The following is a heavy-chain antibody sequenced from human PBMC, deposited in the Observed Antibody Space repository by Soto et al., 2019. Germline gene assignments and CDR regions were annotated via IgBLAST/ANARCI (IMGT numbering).Heavy chain of an antibody. D-gene: IGHD2-2*01. CDR3: AKARSRGYYYYYMDV. CDR2: ISWNSGSI. Sequence: GGSLRLSCAASGFTFDDYAMHWVRQAPGKGLEWVSGISWNSGSIGYADSVKGRFTISRDNAKNSLYLQMNSLRAEDTALYYCAKARSRGYYYYYMDVWGKGTTVTVSS. J-gene: IGHJ6*03. V-gene: IGHV3-9*01. CDR1: GFTFDDYA.